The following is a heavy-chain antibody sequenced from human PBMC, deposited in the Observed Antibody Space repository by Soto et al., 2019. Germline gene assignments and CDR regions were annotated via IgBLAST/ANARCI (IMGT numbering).Heavy chain of an antibody. J-gene: IGHJ3*02. Sequence: QVQLQESGPGLVKPSETLSLTCTVSGGSVSSGSYYWSWIRQPPGKGLEWIGYIYYSGSTNYNPSLKSRVTISVDTSKNQFSLKLSSVTAADTAVYYCARHSIHSDAFDIWGQGTMVTVSS. CDR3: ARHSIHSDAFDI. D-gene: IGHD2-15*01. V-gene: IGHV4-61*01. CDR1: GGSVSSGSYY. CDR2: IYYSGST.